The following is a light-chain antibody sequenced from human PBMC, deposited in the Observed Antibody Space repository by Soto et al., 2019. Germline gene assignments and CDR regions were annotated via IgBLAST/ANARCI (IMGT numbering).Light chain of an antibody. V-gene: IGKV1-5*01. CDR2: DAS. Sequence: DIQMTHSPSTLSASVLDRVTITCRASQSISSWLAWYQQKPGKAPKLLIYDASSLESGVPSRFSGSGSGTEFTLTISSLQPDDFATYYCQHYNSYSEAFGQGTKVDIK. CDR1: QSISSW. CDR3: QHYNSYSEA. J-gene: IGKJ1*01.